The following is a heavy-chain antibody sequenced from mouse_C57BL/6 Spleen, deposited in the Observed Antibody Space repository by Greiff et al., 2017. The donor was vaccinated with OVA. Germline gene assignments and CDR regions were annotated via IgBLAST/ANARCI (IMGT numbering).Heavy chain of an antibody. J-gene: IGHJ4*01. CDR1: GFSLTSYG. Sequence: VQLQQSGPGLVAPSQSLSITCTVSGFSLTSYGVHWVRQPPGKGLEWLVVIWSDGSTTYNSALKSRLSISKDNSKSQVFLKMNSLQTDDTAMYYCARQGGITTVVGYAMDYWGQGTSVTVSS. V-gene: IGHV2-6-1*01. D-gene: IGHD1-1*01. CDR3: ARQGGITTVVGYAMDY. CDR2: IWSDGST.